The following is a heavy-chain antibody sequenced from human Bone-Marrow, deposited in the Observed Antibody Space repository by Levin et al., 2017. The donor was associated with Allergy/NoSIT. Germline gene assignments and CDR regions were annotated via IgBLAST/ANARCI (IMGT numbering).Heavy chain of an antibody. J-gene: IGHJ3*02. Sequence: PGGSLRLSCKGSGSSFTSYWIGWVRQMPGKGLEWMGIIYPGDSDTRYSPSFQGQVTISADKSITTAYLQWSSLKASDTAMYYCARHSSGWSSDVFDMWGQGTMVTVSS. CDR1: GSSFTSYW. CDR3: ARHSSGWSSDVFDM. CDR2: IYPGDSDT. D-gene: IGHD6-19*01. V-gene: IGHV5-51*01.